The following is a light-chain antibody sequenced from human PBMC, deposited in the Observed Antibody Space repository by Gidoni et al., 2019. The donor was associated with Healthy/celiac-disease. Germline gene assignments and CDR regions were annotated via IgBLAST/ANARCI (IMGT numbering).Light chain of an antibody. J-gene: IGKJ1*01. Sequence: EMVMTHSPSTLSVSRGESATLSCRASQSVSSNLAWYQQKPGQAPRLLIYGASTRATGIPARFSGSGSGTEFTLTISSLQSEDFAVYYCQQYNNWPGTFGQGTKVEIK. CDR2: GAS. CDR1: QSVSSN. CDR3: QQYNNWPGT. V-gene: IGKV3-15*01.